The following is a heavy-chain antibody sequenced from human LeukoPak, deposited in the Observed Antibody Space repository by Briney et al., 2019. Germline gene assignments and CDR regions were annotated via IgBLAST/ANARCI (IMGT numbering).Heavy chain of an antibody. J-gene: IGHJ4*02. V-gene: IGHV1-2*06. D-gene: IGHD3-3*01. CDR2: INPNSGGT. CDR1: GYTFTGYY. Sequence: ASVKVSCKASGYTFTGYYMHWVRQAPGQGLEWMGRINPNSGGTNYAQKFQGRVTMTRDTSISTAYMELSRLRSDDTAVNYCARGYYDFWSGYQEGEFDYWGQGTLVTVSS. CDR3: ARGYYDFWSGYQEGEFDY.